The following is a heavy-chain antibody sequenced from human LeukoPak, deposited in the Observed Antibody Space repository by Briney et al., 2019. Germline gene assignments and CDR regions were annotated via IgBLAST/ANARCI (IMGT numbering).Heavy chain of an antibody. CDR2: INHSGST. D-gene: IGHD2-21*02. Sequence: SETLSLTCAVYGGSFSGYHWSWIRQPPGKGLEWIGEINHSGSTNYNPFLKSRVTISVDTSKNQLSLKLSSVTAADTAVYYCARVPIVVVTAPYWYFDLWGRGTLVTVSS. J-gene: IGHJ2*01. CDR3: ARVPIVVVTAPYWYFDL. CDR1: GGSFSGYH. V-gene: IGHV4-34*01.